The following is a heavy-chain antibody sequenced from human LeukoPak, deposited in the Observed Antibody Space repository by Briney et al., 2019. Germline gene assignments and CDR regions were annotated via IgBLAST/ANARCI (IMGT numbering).Heavy chain of an antibody. V-gene: IGHV4-4*02. J-gene: IGHJ4*02. D-gene: IGHD2-2*01. CDR2: IYHSGST. CDR3: ASYCSSTSCYAGLDY. CDR1: GGSISSSNW. Sequence: SGTLSLTCAVSGGSISSSNWWSWVRQPPGKGLEWIGEIYHSGSTNYNPSLKSRVTISVDKSKNQFSLKLSSVTAADTAVYYCASYCSSTSCYAGLDYWGQGTLVTVSS.